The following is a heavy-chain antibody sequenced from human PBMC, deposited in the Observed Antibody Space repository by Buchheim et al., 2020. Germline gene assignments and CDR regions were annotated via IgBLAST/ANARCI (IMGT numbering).Heavy chain of an antibody. CDR2: INPSGGST. V-gene: IGHV1-46*01. CDR1: GYTFTSYY. D-gene: IGHD3-3*01. J-gene: IGHJ5*02. Sequence: QVQLVQSGAEVKKPGASVKVSCKASGYTFTSYYMHWVRQAPGQGLEWMGIINPSGGSTSYAQKFQGRVTMTRDTSTSTVYMELSSLRSEDTAVYYCARDQRAVPTESYDLGRFDHWFDPWGQGTL. CDR3: ARDQRAVPTESYDLGRFDHWFDP.